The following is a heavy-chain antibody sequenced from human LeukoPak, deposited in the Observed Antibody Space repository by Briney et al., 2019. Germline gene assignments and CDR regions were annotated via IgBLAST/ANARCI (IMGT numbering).Heavy chain of an antibody. D-gene: IGHD3-3*01. CDR1: GGSISSHY. CDR2: IYYSGST. CDR3: ARMYYDFWSGYYYFDY. V-gene: IGHV4-59*11. J-gene: IGHJ4*02. Sequence: PSETLSLTCTVSGGSISSHYWSWIRQPPGKGLEWIGYIYYSGSTNYNPSLKSRVTISVDTSKNQFSLKLSSVTAADTAVYYCARMYYDFWSGYYYFDYWGQGTLVTVSS.